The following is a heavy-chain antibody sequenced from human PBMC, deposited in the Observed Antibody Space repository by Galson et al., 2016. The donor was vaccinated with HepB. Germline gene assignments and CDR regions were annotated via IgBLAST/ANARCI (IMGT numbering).Heavy chain of an antibody. CDR1: GGTFSTYV. D-gene: IGHD3-3*01. J-gene: IGHJ4*02. CDR3: ARDLPHYDFWSGFPD. CDR2: ITPIFGTG. V-gene: IGHV1-69*13. Sequence: SVKVSCKASGGTFSTYVISWVRQTPGQGLEWMGGITPIFGTGDYAQKFQGRVTITADEPTSTAYMELSSLRSEDTAVYYCARDLPHYDFWSGFPDWGQGTLVTVSS.